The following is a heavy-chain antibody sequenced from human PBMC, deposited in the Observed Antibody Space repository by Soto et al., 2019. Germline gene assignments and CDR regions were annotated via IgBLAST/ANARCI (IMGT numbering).Heavy chain of an antibody. CDR3: ARWGRGYSGYYANSVIDN. CDR1: GGSISSGDYY. V-gene: IGHV4-30-4*01. J-gene: IGHJ4*02. CDR2: IYYSGST. D-gene: IGHD5-12*01. Sequence: QVQLQESGPGLVKPSQTLSLTCTVSGGSISSGDYYWSWIRQPPGKGLEWIGYIYYSGSTYYNPSLQRQVNKSVDTAKNQFSLKLSSVTAADTAVYYCARWGRGYSGYYANSVIDNWGQGTLVTVSS.